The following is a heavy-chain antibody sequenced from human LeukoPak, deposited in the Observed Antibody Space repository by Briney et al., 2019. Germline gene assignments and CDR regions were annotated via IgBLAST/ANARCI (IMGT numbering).Heavy chain of an antibody. V-gene: IGHV4-34*01. Sequence: SETLSLTCAVYGGSFSGYYLSWIRQPPGKGLEWIGEINHSGSTNYNPSLKSRVTISVDTSKNQFSLKLSSVTAADTAVYYCARANQLLYGPDAFDIWGQGKIVTVSS. J-gene: IGHJ3*02. D-gene: IGHD2-2*02. CDR1: GGSFSGYY. CDR2: INHSGST. CDR3: ARANQLLYGPDAFDI.